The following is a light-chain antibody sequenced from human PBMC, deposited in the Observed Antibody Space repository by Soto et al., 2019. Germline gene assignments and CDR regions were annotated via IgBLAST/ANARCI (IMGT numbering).Light chain of an antibody. CDR1: QSISRN. CDR2: AAS. Sequence: DIQMTQSPSSLSASVGDRVTITCRASQSISRNLNWYQHKPGKAPKLLIYAASSLQNGVPSRFSGGGSGTKFTLSINSLQPEDFGTYYCQQSYTTASITCGEGTRLEIK. J-gene: IGKJ5*01. CDR3: QQSYTTASIT. V-gene: IGKV1-39*01.